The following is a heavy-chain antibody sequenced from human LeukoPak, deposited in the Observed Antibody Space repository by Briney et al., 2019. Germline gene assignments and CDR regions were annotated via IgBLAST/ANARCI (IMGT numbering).Heavy chain of an antibody. J-gene: IGHJ4*02. Sequence: GGSLRLSCAASGFTVSSNYMSWVRQAPGKGLEWVSVISDSGGTTFYADSVKGRFTISRDNSKNTLYLQMSSLRAEDTAVYYCAKEASGYGYYFDYWGQGTLVTVSS. CDR1: GFTVSSNY. D-gene: IGHD3-10*01. CDR2: ISDSGGTT. CDR3: AKEASGYGYYFDY. V-gene: IGHV3-23*01.